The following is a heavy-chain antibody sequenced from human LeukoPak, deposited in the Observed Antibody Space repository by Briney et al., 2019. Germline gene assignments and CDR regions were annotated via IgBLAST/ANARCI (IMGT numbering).Heavy chain of an antibody. CDR2: IIHSGGT. V-gene: IGHV4-34*01. CDR3: ARGLGGSYYFDH. D-gene: IGHD1-26*01. J-gene: IGHJ4*02. CDR1: GGSFSGYY. Sequence: SETLSLTCAVYGGSFSGYYWSWIREPPGKGLDWIGEIIHSGGTNYNPSLKSRVTISVDTSKNQFSLNLNSINAADTAVYYCARGLGGSYYFDHWGQGTLVTVSS.